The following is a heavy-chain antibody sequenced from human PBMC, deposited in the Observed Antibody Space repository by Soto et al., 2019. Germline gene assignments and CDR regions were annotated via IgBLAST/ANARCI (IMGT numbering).Heavy chain of an antibody. D-gene: IGHD2-2*01. Sequence: QVQLVQSGAEVQKPGSSVKVSCKASGGTFSSYAISWVRQAPGQGLEWMGGIISIFGTANYAQKSQGRATITADESTSTAYRELSSLRSEDTAVYYSARLVPAAGYYYGMDVWGQGTTVTVSS. V-gene: IGHV1-69*12. CDR1: GGTFSSYA. CDR2: IISIFGTA. J-gene: IGHJ6*02. CDR3: ARLVPAAGYYYGMDV.